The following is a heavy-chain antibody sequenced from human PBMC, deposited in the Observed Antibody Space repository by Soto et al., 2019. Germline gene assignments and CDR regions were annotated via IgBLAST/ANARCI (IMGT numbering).Heavy chain of an antibody. CDR2: IYYSGST. CDR3: ARGGTTLNSNYYYMDT. CDR1: GGSISSYY. J-gene: IGHJ6*03. D-gene: IGHD3-16*01. V-gene: IGHV4-59*01. Sequence: SETLSLTCTVSGGSISSYYWSWIRPPPGKGLEWIGYIYYSGSTNYNPSLKSRVTISADTSKNQFSLKLSSVTAADTAVYYCARGGTTLNSNYYYMDTWGKGTRVTVSS.